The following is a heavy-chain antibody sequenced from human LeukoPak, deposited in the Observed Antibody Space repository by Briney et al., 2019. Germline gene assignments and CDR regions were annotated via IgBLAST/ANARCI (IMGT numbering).Heavy chain of an antibody. D-gene: IGHD2-2*01. CDR3: ARDDPYRGWGYCSSTSCYGFDY. CDR1: GDSVSSNSAA. CDR2: TYYRSKWYN. V-gene: IGHV6-1*01. Sequence: SQTLSLTCAISGDSVSSNSAAWNWIRQSPSRGLEWLGRTYYRSKWYNDYAVSVKSRITINPDTSKNQFSLQLNSVTPEDTAVYYCARDDPYRGWGYCSSTSCYGFDYWGQGTLVTVSS. J-gene: IGHJ4*02.